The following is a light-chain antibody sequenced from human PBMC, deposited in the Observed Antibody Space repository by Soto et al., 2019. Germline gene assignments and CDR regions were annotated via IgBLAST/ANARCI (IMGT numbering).Light chain of an antibody. V-gene: IGKV3-20*01. J-gene: IGKJ5*01. CDR3: QQYGSSIT. CDR2: GAS. Sequence: EIVLTQSPGTLSLSPGERATLSCRASQSVSISYLAWYQQKPGQAPRLLIYGASSRATGIPDRFSGSGSGTDFTLTISRLEPEDFTVYYCQQYGSSITFGQGTRLEIK. CDR1: QSVSISY.